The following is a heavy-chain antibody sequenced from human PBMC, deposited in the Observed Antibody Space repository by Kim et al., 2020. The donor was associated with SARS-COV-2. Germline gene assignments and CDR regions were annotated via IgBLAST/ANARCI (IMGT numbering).Heavy chain of an antibody. J-gene: IGHJ4*02. CDR2: IKEDGNEK. Sequence: GGSLRLSCTVSGLSFSSYWMSWVRQAPGQGLEWVANIKEDGNEKHYVDSVKGRFTISRDNAKNSLYLQMNSLRADDTAVYYCTRDLTVSTRGFDYWGQG. CDR1: GLSFSSYW. CDR3: TRDLTVSTRGFDY. D-gene: IGHD4-17*01. V-gene: IGHV3-7*03.